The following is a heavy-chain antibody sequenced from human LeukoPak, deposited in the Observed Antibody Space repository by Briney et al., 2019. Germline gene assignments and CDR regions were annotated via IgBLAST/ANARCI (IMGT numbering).Heavy chain of an antibody. D-gene: IGHD5-18*01. J-gene: IGHJ4*02. CDR3: ARDTAMVVIDQFDY. CDR1: GFTFSSYS. V-gene: IGHV3-21*01. CDR2: ISSSSSYI. Sequence: GGSLRLSRAASGFTFSSYSMNWVRQAPGKGLEWVSSISSSSSYIYYADSVKGRFTISRDNAKNSLYLQMNSLRAEDTAVYYCARDTAMVVIDQFDYLGEGTLVTVSS.